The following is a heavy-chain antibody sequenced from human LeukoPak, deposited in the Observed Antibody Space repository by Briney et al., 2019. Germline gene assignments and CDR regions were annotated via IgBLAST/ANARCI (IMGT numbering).Heavy chain of an antibody. CDR3: ARQGTSYYFDY. CDR1: GGSISSSSYY. J-gene: IGHJ4*02. CDR2: IYYSGST. D-gene: IGHD2-2*01. Sequence: SETLSLTCTVSGGSISSSSYYWGWIRQPPGKGLEWIGSIYYSGSTYYNPSLKSRVTISVDPSKNQFSLKLSSVTAADTAVYYCARQGTSYYFDYWGQGTLVTVSS. V-gene: IGHV4-39*07.